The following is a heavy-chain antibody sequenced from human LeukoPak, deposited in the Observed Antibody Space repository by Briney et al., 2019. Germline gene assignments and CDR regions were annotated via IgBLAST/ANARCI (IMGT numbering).Heavy chain of an antibody. CDR1: GYTFTTYD. V-gene: IGHV1-8*01. Sequence: GASMKVSCKASGYTFTTYDINWVRQATGQGLEWMGWMNPNSANTGYAQKFQGRVTITRNTSISTAYMELNSLRSDDTAVYYCARARLVRGPVTPLYYFDYWGQGVLVTVSS. CDR2: MNPNSANT. CDR3: ARARLVRGPVTPLYYFDY. D-gene: IGHD2-8*02. J-gene: IGHJ4*02.